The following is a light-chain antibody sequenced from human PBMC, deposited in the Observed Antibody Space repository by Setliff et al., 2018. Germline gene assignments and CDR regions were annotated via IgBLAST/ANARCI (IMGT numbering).Light chain of an antibody. V-gene: IGLV2-14*03. CDR1: SSDVGSYDL. CDR2: AVS. J-gene: IGLJ1*01. Sequence: QSVLTQPASVSGSPGQSITISCSGTSSDVGSYDLVSWYQQHPGKAPELIIYAVSDRPSGVSNRFSGSKSGNTASLTISGLQTEDEADYYCNAYTSGSTYVFGTGTKVTVL. CDR3: NAYTSGSTYV.